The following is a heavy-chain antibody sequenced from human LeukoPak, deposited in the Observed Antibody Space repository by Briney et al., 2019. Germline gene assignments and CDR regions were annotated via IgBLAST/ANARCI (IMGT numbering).Heavy chain of an antibody. J-gene: IGHJ3*02. V-gene: IGHV3-30*04. CDR3: ARDRWYYYDSSDYYHDAFDI. CDR2: ISFDGINK. D-gene: IGHD3-22*01. Sequence: GRSLRLSCAASGFTFSTYAMHWVRQAPGKGLEWVAVISFDGINKYYADSVKGRFTISRDNSKNTLYLQMNSLIAEDTAVYYCARDRWYYYDSSDYYHDAFDIWGQGTMVTVSS. CDR1: GFTFSTYA.